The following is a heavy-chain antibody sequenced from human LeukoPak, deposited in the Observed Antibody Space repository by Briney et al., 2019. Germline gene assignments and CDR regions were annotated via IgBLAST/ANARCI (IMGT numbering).Heavy chain of an antibody. V-gene: IGHV4-38-2*02. CDR2: IYHSGST. CDR1: GYSISSGYY. Sequence: SETLSFTCTVSGYSISSGYYWGWIRQPPGKGLEWIGSIYHSGSTYYNPSLKSRVTISADTSKNQFSLKLSSVTAADTAVYYCAGNYYGSGSYYSEDRYWGQGTLVTVSS. J-gene: IGHJ4*02. CDR3: AGNYYGSGSYYSEDRY. D-gene: IGHD3-10*01.